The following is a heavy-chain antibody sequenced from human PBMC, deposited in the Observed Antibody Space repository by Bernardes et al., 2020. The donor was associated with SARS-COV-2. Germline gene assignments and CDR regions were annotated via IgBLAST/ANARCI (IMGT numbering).Heavy chain of an antibody. Sequence: GGSLRLSCVVSGFNFGDFAMYWVRQAPGKGLEWVSIIGAGGFDTDYADSVKGRHVVSRDNSKNTLYLHLYSLRVEDTAVYYCAKARARLELWSAPRDWGQGTLVTVSS. CDR3: AKARARLELWSAPRD. D-gene: IGHD3-3*01. V-gene: IGHV3-23*01. J-gene: IGHJ4*02. CDR1: GFNFGDFA. CDR2: IGAGGFDT.